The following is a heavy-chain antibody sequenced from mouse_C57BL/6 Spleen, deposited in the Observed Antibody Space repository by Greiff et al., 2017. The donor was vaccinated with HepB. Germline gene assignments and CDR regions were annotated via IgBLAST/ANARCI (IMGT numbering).Heavy chain of an antibody. D-gene: IGHD1-1*01. J-gene: IGHJ2*01. CDR3: ARAVTTVVATDYFDY. CDR2: IYPGSGST. CDR1: GYTFTSYW. V-gene: IGHV1-55*01. Sequence: QVQLQQPGAELVKPGASVKMSCKASGYTFTSYWITWVKQRPGQGLEWIGDIYPGSGSTNYNEKFKSKATLTVDTSSSTAYIQLSSLTSEDSAVSCGARAVTTVVATDYFDYWGQGTTLTVSS.